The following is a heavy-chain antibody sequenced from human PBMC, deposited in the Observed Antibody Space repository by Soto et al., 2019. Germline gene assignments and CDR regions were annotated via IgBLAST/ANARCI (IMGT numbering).Heavy chain of an antibody. D-gene: IGHD1-20*01. J-gene: IGHJ4*02. Sequence: QVQVVESGGGVVQPGGSLRLSCEASGFTFSSYPMHWVRQAPGKGLEWVTLISYDGSNQYYADSVKGRFTISRDNSKDTLYLQMHSLTSDDTAVYFYARGPITQTSFIDHWGQGTLVTVSS. CDR3: ARGPITQTSFIDH. V-gene: IGHV3-30-3*01. CDR1: GFTFSSYP. CDR2: ISYDGSNQ.